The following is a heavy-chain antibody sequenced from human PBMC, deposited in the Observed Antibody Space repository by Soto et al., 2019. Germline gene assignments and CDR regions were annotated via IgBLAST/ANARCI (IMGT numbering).Heavy chain of an antibody. CDR1: GFAFSPYG. CDR2: ISYDGTDK. V-gene: IGHV3-30*03. D-gene: IGHD2-21*01. J-gene: IGHJ5*02. Sequence: QVHLVESGGGVVQPGRSLTISCVGSGFAFSPYGMHWVRQAPAKGLEWGALISYDGTDKYYADSLKGRFSISRDNSKQTLSLQMDSLRPEDTALYYCARDFGAGSDSWGQGTLVNVSA. CDR3: ARDFGAGSDS.